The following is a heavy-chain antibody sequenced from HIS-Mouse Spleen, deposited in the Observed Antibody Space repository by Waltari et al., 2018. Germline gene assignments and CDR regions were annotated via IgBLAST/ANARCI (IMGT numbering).Heavy chain of an antibody. CDR3: AADRSWYAAFDI. CDR1: GFTFTSSA. CDR2: IVVGSGNT. D-gene: IGHD6-13*01. J-gene: IGHJ3*02. V-gene: IGHV1-58*01. Sequence: QVHRVQSGPEVKKPGTSVKVSCKASGFTFTSSAVQWVRQARGKRLVWIGWIVVGSGNTTYAQKFQERVTITRDMSTSTAYMELSSLRSEDTAVYYCAADRSWYAAFDIWGQGTMVTVSS.